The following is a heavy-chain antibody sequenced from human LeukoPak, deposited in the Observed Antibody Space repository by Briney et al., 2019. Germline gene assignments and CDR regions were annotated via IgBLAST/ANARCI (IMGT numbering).Heavy chain of an antibody. Sequence: PSETLSLTCTVPGGSISSSSYYWGWIRQPPGKGLEWIGSIYYSGSTYYNPSLKSRVTISVDTSKNQFSLKLSSVTAADTAVYYCARASGSGLDYWAQGTLVTVSS. D-gene: IGHD3-10*01. CDR2: IYYSGST. V-gene: IGHV4-39*01. J-gene: IGHJ4*02. CDR3: ARASGSGLDY. CDR1: GGSISSSSYY.